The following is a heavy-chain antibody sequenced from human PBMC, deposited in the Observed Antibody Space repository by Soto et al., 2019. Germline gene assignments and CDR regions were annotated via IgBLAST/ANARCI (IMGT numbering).Heavy chain of an antibody. D-gene: IGHD3-3*01. CDR3: AREWGTSFGVVPDYGLDV. Sequence: GGSLRLSCAASGITFSTYWMTWVRQAPGKGLEWVARINEDGSEKYYVDSVKGRFSLSRDNAKNSLYVQMRSLRAEDTAVYYCAREWGTSFGVVPDYGLDVWGQGTTVTVSS. CDR2: INEDGSEK. V-gene: IGHV3-7*01. CDR1: GITFSTYW. J-gene: IGHJ6*02.